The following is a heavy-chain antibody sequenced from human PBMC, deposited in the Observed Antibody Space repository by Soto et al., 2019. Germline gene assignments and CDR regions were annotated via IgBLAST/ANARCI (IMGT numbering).Heavy chain of an antibody. CDR3: ARDRQKGSSGWYNWFDP. D-gene: IGHD6-19*01. CDR1: GGSISSYY. J-gene: IGHJ5*02. CDR2: IYYSGST. Sequence: QVQLQESGPGLVKPSETLSLTCTVSGGSISSYYWSWIRQPPGKGLEWIGYIYYSGSTNYNPSLKSRVTIAVDTSKNQFSLKLSSVTAADTAVYYCARDRQKGSSGWYNWFDPWGQGTLVTVSS. V-gene: IGHV4-59*01.